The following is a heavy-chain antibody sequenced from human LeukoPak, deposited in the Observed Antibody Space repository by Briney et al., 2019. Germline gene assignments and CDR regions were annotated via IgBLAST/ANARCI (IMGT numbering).Heavy chain of an antibody. CDR3: AKGSAPLWFGDYYFDY. CDR1: AFTFSSYG. Sequence: GGSLRLSCAASAFTFSSYGMHWVRQAPGKGLEWVAVISYDGSNKYYADSVKGRFTISRDNSKNTLYLQMNSLRAEDTAVYYCAKGSAPLWFGDYYFDYWGQGTLVTVSS. J-gene: IGHJ4*02. CDR2: ISYDGSNK. V-gene: IGHV3-30*18. D-gene: IGHD3-10*01.